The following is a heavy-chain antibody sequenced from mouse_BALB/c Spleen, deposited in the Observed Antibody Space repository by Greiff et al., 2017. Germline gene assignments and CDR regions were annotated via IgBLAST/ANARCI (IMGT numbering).Heavy chain of an antibody. CDR1: GYTFTSYT. CDR3: SRVITTVESFYAMDY. Sequence: QVQLKQSGAELARPGASVKMSCKASGYTFTSYTMHWVKQRPGQGLEWIGYINPSSGYTNYNQKFKDKATLTANKSSSTAYMKLSSLTSEDSAVYYWSRVITTVESFYAMDYWGQGTSVTVSS. D-gene: IGHD1-1*01. V-gene: IGHV1-4*01. J-gene: IGHJ4*01. CDR2: INPSSGYT.